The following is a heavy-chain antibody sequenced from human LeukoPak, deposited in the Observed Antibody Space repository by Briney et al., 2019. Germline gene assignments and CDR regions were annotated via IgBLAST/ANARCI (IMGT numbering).Heavy chain of an antibody. CDR1: GYTFTSYY. CDR2: INPSGGST. Sequence: ASVKVSCKASGYTFTSYYMHWVRQAPGQGLEWMGIINPSGGSTSYAQKFQGRVTMTIDTSTSIVYMELSSLRSEDTAVYYCVKEYYYDSSGHGSVDYWGQGTLVTVSS. D-gene: IGHD3-22*01. CDR3: VKEYYYDSSGHGSVDY. J-gene: IGHJ4*02. V-gene: IGHV1-46*01.